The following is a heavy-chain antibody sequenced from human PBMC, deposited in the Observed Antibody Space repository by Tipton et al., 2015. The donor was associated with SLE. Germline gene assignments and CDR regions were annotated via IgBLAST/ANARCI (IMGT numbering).Heavy chain of an antibody. Sequence: QSGPEVKKPGASVKVSCKASGYTFTGYYMHWVRQAPGQGLEGMGRINPNRGGTNYAQKLQGRVTMTTDTSTSPAYMELRSLRSDDTAVYYCARGRFLGVGFDNWGQGTLVTVSS. CDR1: GYTFTGYY. CDR3: ARGRFLGVGFDN. J-gene: IGHJ4*02. D-gene: IGHD3-3*01. CDR2: INPNRGGT. V-gene: IGHV1-2*06.